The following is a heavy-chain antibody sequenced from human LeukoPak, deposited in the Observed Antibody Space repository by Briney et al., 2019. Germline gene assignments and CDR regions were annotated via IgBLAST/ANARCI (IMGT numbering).Heavy chain of an antibody. J-gene: IGHJ4*02. CDR3: ASSGWFGELSHFDY. D-gene: IGHD3-10*01. CDR1: GFTVSSNY. CDR2: IYSGGST. V-gene: IGHV3-66*01. Sequence: PGGSLRLSCAASGFTVSSNYMSWVRQAPGKGLEWVSVIYSGGSTYYADSVKGRFTISRDNSKNTLYLQMNSLRAEDTAVYYCASSGWFGELSHFDYWGQGTLVTVSS.